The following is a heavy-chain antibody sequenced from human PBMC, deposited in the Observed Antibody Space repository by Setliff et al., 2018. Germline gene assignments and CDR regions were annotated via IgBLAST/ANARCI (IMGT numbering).Heavy chain of an antibody. CDR1: GGTFRSYG. CDR2: INPDSGDT. D-gene: IGHD3-9*01. Sequence: GASVKVSCKASGGTFRSYGISWVRQAPGQGLEWMGWINPDSGDTNYAPKFQGRVTMTRDTSISTVYMEVSRLRSDDTAVYFCARDGDILTTYYIYYYYMDVWGKGTTVTVSS. V-gene: IGHV1-2*02. CDR3: ARDGDILTTYYIYYYYMDV. J-gene: IGHJ6*03.